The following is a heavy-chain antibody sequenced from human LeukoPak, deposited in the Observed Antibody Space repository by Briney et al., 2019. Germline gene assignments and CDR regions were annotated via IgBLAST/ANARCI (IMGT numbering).Heavy chain of an antibody. D-gene: IGHD3-22*01. CDR2: ISGSGGGT. J-gene: IGHJ4*02. V-gene: IGHV3-23*01. CDR3: AKDLYDSSGYDY. Sequence: SLLSFSSASGFTFSSYAMSWVRQAPGKGLEWVSVISGSGGGTYYADSVKGRFTISRDNSKNTLYLQMNSLRAEDTAVYYCAKDLYDSSGYDYWGQGTPVTVSS. CDR1: GFTFSSYA.